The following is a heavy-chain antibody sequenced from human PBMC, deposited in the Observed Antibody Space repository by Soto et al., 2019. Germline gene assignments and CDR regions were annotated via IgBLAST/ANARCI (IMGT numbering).Heavy chain of an antibody. D-gene: IGHD3-22*01. V-gene: IGHV1-18*01. CDR2: ISPYNDDT. CDR3: ARGGYYDSSGSRNYHYYGMDV. CDR1: GYTFSSYG. Sequence: QAQLVQSGVEVKKPGASVKVSCKASGYTFSSYGINWVRQAPGQGLEWLGWISPYNDDTKYAQKLQGRVTMTTDTSRRTAYMALRSLSSDDTAVYFCARGGYYDSSGSRNYHYYGMDVWGHGITVTVSS. J-gene: IGHJ6*02.